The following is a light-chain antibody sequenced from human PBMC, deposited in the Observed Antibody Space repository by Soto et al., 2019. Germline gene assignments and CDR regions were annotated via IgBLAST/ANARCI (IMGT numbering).Light chain of an antibody. Sequence: VMTQSPLTLPVTPGEPASISCRSSQSLLYNNTYNYLDWYVQKPGQSPQLLTYFGSNRAPGVPDRFSGSGSGTDFTLKINRVEAEDVGTYYCMQALQSLTFGQGTRLEIK. CDR1: QSLLYNNTYNY. J-gene: IGKJ5*01. CDR3: MQALQSLT. CDR2: FGS. V-gene: IGKV2-28*01.